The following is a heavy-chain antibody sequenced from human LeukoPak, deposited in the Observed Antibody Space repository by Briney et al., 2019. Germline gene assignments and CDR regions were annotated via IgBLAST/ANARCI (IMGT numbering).Heavy chain of an antibody. CDR3: AKLSFGVVSP. V-gene: IGHV3-23*01. D-gene: IGHD3-3*01. Sequence: GGSLRLSCAASGFTFSNYAMNWVRQAPGQGLERVSVITGSGDYTYYADSVKGRFTISRDNSKNTLYLQMNSLRAEDTAVYYCAKLSFGVVSPWGQGTLVTVSS. CDR2: ITGSGDYT. J-gene: IGHJ5*02. CDR1: GFTFSNYA.